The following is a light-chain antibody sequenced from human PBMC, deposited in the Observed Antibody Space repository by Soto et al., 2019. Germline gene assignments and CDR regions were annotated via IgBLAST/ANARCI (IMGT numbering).Light chain of an antibody. CDR1: SSNIGAPYD. V-gene: IGLV1-40*01. CDR2: VNS. Sequence: QSVLTQPPSVSGAPGQRVTISCTGSSSNIGAPYDVHWYQQLPGTAPKLLIYVNSNRPSGVPDRFSGSKSGTSASLAITGLQAEDEADYYCQSYDSSLSASVFGGGTKRTVL. CDR3: QSYDSSLSASV. J-gene: IGLJ2*01.